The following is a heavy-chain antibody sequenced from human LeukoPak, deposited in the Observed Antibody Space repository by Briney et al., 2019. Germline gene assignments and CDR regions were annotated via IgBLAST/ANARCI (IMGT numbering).Heavy chain of an antibody. CDR1: GFTFSSYV. J-gene: IGHJ4*02. Sequence: GGSLRLSCAASGFTFSSYVMSWVRQAPGKGLEWVSGINGGGGTYYADYVKGRFTISRDNSKNTLYLQMNSLTADDTAVYYCEAHLYSGNLPDYWGQGTLVTVSS. CDR3: EAHLYSGNLPDY. D-gene: IGHD1-26*01. CDR2: INGGGGT. V-gene: IGHV3-23*01.